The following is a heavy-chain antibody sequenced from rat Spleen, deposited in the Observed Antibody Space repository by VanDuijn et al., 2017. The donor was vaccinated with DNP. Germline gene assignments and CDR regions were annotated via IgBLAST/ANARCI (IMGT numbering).Heavy chain of an antibody. Sequence: QVQLKESGPGLVQPSQTLSLTCTVSGFSLTNYHVDWVRQPPGKGLEWMGRLQSDGNTDYNSALKSRLSISRDTSKSQVFLKLSSLQTEDTATYYCARDLIIRDTTSAMDAWGQGTSVTVSS. D-gene: IGHD4-3*01. CDR1: GFSLTNYH. J-gene: IGHJ4*01. CDR2: LQSDGNT. V-gene: IGHV2-27*01. CDR3: ARDLIIRDTTSAMDA.